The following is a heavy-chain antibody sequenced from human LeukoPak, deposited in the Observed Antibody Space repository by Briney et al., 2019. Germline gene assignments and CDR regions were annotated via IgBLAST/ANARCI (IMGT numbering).Heavy chain of an antibody. CDR2: LYTDGST. CDR1: GGSISSYY. Sequence: SETLSLTCTVSGGSISSYYWSWIRQPAGKGLEWIGRLYTDGSTRYNPALKSRVTISVDKSKNQFSLKLSSVTAADTAVYYCARDYYDSSASINWFDLWGQGTLVTVSS. V-gene: IGHV4-4*07. D-gene: IGHD3-22*01. J-gene: IGHJ5*02. CDR3: ARDYYDSSASINWFDL.